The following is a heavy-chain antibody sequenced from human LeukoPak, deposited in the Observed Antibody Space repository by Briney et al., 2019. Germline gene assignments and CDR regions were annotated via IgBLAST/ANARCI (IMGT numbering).Heavy chain of an antibody. V-gene: IGHV1-18*01. Sequence: ASVKVSCKASGYTFTSYGISWVRPAPGQGLEWMGWISAYNGNTNYAQKLQGRVTMTTDTSTSTAYMELRSLRSDDTAVYYCARDKGDCSSTSCFAFDYWGQGTLVTVSS. CDR3: ARDKGDCSSTSCFAFDY. CDR2: ISAYNGNT. D-gene: IGHD2-2*01. CDR1: GYTFTSYG. J-gene: IGHJ4*02.